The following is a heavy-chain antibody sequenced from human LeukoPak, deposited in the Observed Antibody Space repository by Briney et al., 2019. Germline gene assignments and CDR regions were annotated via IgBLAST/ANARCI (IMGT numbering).Heavy chain of an antibody. D-gene: IGHD3-22*01. CDR2: ISGRSSTI. Sequence: GGSLRLSCAASAFTFSDYSMNWVRQAPGKGLEWVSYISGRSSTIYYADSVKGRFTISRDNAKNSMYLQMNSLRAEDTAVYYCARAKSSNGYYFDYWGQGALVTVSS. V-gene: IGHV3-48*01. J-gene: IGHJ4*02. CDR3: ARAKSSNGYYFDY. CDR1: AFTFSDYS.